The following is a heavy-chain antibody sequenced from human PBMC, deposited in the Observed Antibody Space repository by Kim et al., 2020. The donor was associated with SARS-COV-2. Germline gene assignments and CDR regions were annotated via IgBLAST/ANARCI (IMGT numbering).Heavy chain of an antibody. V-gene: IGHV4-34*01. CDR1: GGSFSGYY. CDR2: INHSGST. Sequence: SETLSLTCAVYGGSFSGYYWSWIRQPPGKGLEWIGEINHSGSTNYNPSLKSRVTISVDTSKNQFSLKLSSVTAADTAVYYCARVAAATDYYYYMDVWGKGTTVTVSS. D-gene: IGHD6-25*01. J-gene: IGHJ6*03. CDR3: ARVAAATDYYYYMDV.